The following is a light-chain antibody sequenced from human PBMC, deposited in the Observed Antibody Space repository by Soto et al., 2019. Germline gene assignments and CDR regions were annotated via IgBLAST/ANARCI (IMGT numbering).Light chain of an antibody. CDR1: SSNIGAGYD. Sequence: QSVLTQPPSVSGAPXQRVTXSCTGSSSNIGAGYDVHWYQQLPGTAPKLLIYGNSNRPSGVPDRFSGSKSGTSASLAITGLQAEDEADYYCQSYDSSLSGYVVFGGGTKLTVL. CDR3: QSYDSSLSGYVV. V-gene: IGLV1-40*01. J-gene: IGLJ2*01. CDR2: GNS.